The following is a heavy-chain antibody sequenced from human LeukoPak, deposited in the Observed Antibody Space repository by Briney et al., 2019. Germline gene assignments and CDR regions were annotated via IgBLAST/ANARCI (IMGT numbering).Heavy chain of an antibody. CDR3: ARVRAAAIPYYFDY. Sequence: SETLSLTCAVYGGSFSGYYWSWIRQPPGKGLEWIGEINHSGSTNYNPSPKSRVTISVDTSKNQFSLKLSSVTAADTAVYYCARVRAAAIPYYFDYWGQGTLVTVSS. D-gene: IGHD6-13*01. CDR2: INHSGST. J-gene: IGHJ4*02. V-gene: IGHV4-34*01. CDR1: GGSFSGYY.